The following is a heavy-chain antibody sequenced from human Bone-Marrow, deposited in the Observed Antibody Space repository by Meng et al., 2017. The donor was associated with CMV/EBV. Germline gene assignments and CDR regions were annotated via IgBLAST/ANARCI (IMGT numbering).Heavy chain of an antibody. J-gene: IGHJ3*02. Sequence: GESLKISCAASGFTFSSYAMHWVRQAPGKGLEWVAVISYDGSNKYYADSVKGRFTISRDNSKNTLYLQMNSLRAEDTAVYYCATPSLRFLEWFTFDIWGQGTMVTVSS. CDR2: ISYDGSNK. V-gene: IGHV3-30*04. CDR3: ATPSLRFLEWFTFDI. CDR1: GFTFSSYA. D-gene: IGHD3-3*01.